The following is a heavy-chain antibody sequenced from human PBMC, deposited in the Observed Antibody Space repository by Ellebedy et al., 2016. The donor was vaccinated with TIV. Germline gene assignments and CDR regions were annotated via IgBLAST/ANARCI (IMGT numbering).Heavy chain of an antibody. D-gene: IGHD2-15*01. CDR3: ARFPGDVVGYFDS. J-gene: IGHJ4*02. V-gene: IGHV5-51*01. CDR1: GYSFTSYW. Sequence: KVSXXGSGYSFTSYWIGWVRQMPGKGLEWMGIIYPGDSDTRYSPSFQGQVTISADKSISTAYLQWSSLKASDTAMYYCARFPGDVVGYFDSWGQGTLVTVAS. CDR2: IYPGDSDT.